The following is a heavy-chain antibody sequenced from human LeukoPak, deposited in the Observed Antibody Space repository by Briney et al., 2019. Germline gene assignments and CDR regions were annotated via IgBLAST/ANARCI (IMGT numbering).Heavy chain of an antibody. J-gene: IGHJ4*02. Sequence: PGGSLRLSCAASGFTFSNYWMSWVRQAPGKGLEWVANIMQDGSEKYYVDSVKGRFTISRDNAKNSLYLQMNSLRAEDTAVYYCAKDISIAVAGRGYYFDYWGQGTLVTVSS. V-gene: IGHV3-7*03. CDR2: IMQDGSEK. CDR1: GFTFSNYW. CDR3: AKDISIAVAGRGYYFDY. D-gene: IGHD6-19*01.